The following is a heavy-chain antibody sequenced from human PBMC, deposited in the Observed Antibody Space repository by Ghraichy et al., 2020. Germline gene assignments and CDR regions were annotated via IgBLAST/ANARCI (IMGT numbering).Heavy chain of an antibody. D-gene: IGHD5-18*01. CDR2: IKSDGSRI. J-gene: IGHJ4*02. Sequence: GGSLRLSCAVSGFTFSSFWMHWVRQTPEKGLVWVSRIKSDGSRIDYADSVKGRFTISRDNAKNTLYLQMNSLRAEDPAVYYCVRDHLYSRSPGDDFDYWGQGTLVTVSS. V-gene: IGHV3-74*01. CDR1: GFTFSSFW. CDR3: VRDHLYSRSPGDDFDY.